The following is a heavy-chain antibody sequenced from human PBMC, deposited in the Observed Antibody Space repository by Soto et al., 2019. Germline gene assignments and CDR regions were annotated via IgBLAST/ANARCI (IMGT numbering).Heavy chain of an antibody. D-gene: IGHD7-27*01. CDR3: ARGPKWGYRFDS. J-gene: IGHJ4*02. CDR2: LIPLFGTT. CDR1: GGTFSGHA. Sequence: QVQLVQSGAEVKKPGSSVKVSCEASGGTFSGHAISWVRQAPGQGPEWMGGLIPLFGTTQHAQNFQDRLTITADKSTSTAYMELPSLRFEDTAIYYCARGPKWGYRFDSWGQGTLVTVSS. V-gene: IGHV1-69*06.